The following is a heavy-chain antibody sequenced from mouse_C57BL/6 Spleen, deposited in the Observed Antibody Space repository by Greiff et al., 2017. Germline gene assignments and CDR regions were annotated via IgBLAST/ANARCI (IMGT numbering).Heavy chain of an antibody. CDR3: ARRAAGTWYFDV. D-gene: IGHD4-1*01. V-gene: IGHV5-17*01. CDR1: GFTFSDYG. J-gene: IGHJ1*03. CDR2: ISSGSSTI. Sequence: EVKLMESGGGLVKPGGSLKLSCAASGFTFSDYGMHWVRQAPEKGLEWVPYISSGSSTIYYADTVKGRFTISRDNAKNTLFLQMTSLRSEDTDMYYCARRAAGTWYFDVWGTGTTVTVSS.